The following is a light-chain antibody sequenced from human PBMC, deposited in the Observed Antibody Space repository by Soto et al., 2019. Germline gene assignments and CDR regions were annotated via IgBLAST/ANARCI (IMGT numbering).Light chain of an antibody. V-gene: IGKV1-5*03. CDR2: KAS. CDR1: QSISSW. J-gene: IGKJ2*01. CDR3: QHYDTYPYT. Sequence: DIQMTQFPSTLSASVGDRVTITCRASQSISSWLAWYQQKPGKAPKLLIYKASSLESGVPSTFSGSGSGTEFTLTISGLHPDDFATYYCQHYDTYPYTFGQGTKLEIK.